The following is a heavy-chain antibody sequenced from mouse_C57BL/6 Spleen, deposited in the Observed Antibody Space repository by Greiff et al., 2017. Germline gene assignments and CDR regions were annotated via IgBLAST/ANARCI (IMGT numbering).Heavy chain of an antibody. V-gene: IGHV3-6*01. Sequence: EVKLQESGPGLVKPSQSLSLTCSVTGYSITSGYYWNWIRQFPGNKLEWMGYISYDGSNNYNPSLKNRISITRDTSKNQFFLKLNSVTTEDTATYYCARKNYGRYYFDYWGQGTTLTVSS. CDR1: GYSITSGYY. J-gene: IGHJ2*01. CDR3: ARKNYGRYYFDY. D-gene: IGHD1-1*01. CDR2: ISYDGSN.